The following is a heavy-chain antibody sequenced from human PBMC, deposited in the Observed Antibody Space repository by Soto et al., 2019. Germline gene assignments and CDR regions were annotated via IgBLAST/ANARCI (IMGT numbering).Heavy chain of an antibody. CDR2: IFYTGST. V-gene: IGHV4-59*01. Sequence: SETLSLTCTVSGGSISSYYWSWIRQSPGKGLEWIGYIFYTGSTDYNPSPESRVTISVDTSKNQFSLRVSSVTAADTAVYFCARVDSGWHDSWGQGTLVTVSS. D-gene: IGHD6-19*01. J-gene: IGHJ5*01. CDR1: GGSISSYY. CDR3: ARVDSGWHDS.